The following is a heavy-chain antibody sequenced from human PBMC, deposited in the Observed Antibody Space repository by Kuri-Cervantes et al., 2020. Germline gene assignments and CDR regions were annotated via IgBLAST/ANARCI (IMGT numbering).Heavy chain of an antibody. D-gene: IGHD5-18*01. V-gene: IGHV3-7*01. CDR1: GFTVSSNY. CDR2: IKQDGSEK. Sequence: GESLKISCAASGFTVSSNYVRWVRQAPGKGLEWVANIKQDGSEKYYVDSVKGRFTISRDNAKNSLYLQMNSLRAEDTAVYYCARWGDTAMVREYYFDYWGQGTLVTVSS. J-gene: IGHJ4*02. CDR3: ARWGDTAMVREYYFDY.